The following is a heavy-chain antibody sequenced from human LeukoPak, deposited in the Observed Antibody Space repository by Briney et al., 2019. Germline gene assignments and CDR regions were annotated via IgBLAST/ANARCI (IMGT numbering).Heavy chain of an antibody. Sequence: GASVKVSCKASGYTFTNYGISWVRQAPGQGLEWMGWISAYNGNTNYAQKLQGRVTVTTDTSTSTAYMELRSLRSDDTAVYYCARDLGSGIAEPFDYWGQGTLVTVSS. J-gene: IGHJ4*02. CDR3: ARDLGSGIAEPFDY. CDR1: GYTFTNYG. D-gene: IGHD6-13*01. CDR2: ISAYNGNT. V-gene: IGHV1-18*01.